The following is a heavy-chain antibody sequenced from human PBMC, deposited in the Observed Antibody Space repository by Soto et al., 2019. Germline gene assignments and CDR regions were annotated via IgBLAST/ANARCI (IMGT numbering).Heavy chain of an antibody. J-gene: IGHJ6*02. CDR1: GYIFTSYW. CDR3: ARDVAPSWIGYYGMDV. V-gene: IGHV5-51*01. Sequence: PAESLKISWKGSGYIFTSYWIVWVRQMPGKGLEWMGIIYPGDSDTRYSPSFQGQVTISADKSISTAYLQWSSLKASDTAMYYCARDVAPSWIGYYGMDVWGQGPTVTVSS. D-gene: IGHD2-2*01. CDR2: IYPGDSDT.